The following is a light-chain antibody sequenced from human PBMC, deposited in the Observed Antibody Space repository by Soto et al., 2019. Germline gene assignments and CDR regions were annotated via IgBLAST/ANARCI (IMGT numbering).Light chain of an antibody. CDR1: SSNLGNNI. J-gene: IGLJ3*02. Sequence: QSVLTQPPSVSAAPGQKVTISCSGSSSNLGNNIVSWYQQLPGAVPKLLIYANDKRPSGIPDRFSGSKYGTSATLGITGRQTGDEADYYCATWDTSLSAVVFGGGTKLTVL. V-gene: IGLV1-51*01. CDR3: ATWDTSLSAVV. CDR2: AND.